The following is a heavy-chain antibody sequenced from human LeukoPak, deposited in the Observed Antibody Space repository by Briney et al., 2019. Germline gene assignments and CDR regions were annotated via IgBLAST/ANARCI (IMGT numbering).Heavy chain of an antibody. CDR1: GGSISSSSSY. CDR3: ARHVRGHDYVWGSYPSPFAY. Sequence: SETLSLTCSVSGGSISSSSSYWGWIRQPPGKGLEWIGRMYYSGSTYYNPSLKSRVTMSVDTSKNQFSLRLSSVTAADTAVYYCARHVRGHDYVWGSYPSPFAYWGQGTLVTVSS. CDR2: MYYSGST. V-gene: IGHV4-39*01. J-gene: IGHJ4*02. D-gene: IGHD3-16*02.